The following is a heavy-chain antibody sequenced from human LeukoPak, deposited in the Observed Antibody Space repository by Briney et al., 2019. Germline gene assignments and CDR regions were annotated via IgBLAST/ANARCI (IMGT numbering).Heavy chain of an antibody. J-gene: IGHJ4*02. Sequence: ASVKVSCKASGYTFTGYYMHWVRQAPGQGLEWMGRINPNSGGTNYAQKFQGRVTMTRDTSISTAYMELSRLRSDDTAAYYCARDYRRLGVAAAGTAPGYWGQGTLVTVSS. V-gene: IGHV1-2*06. CDR1: GYTFTGYY. D-gene: IGHD6-13*01. CDR3: ARDYRRLGVAAAGTAPGY. CDR2: INPNSGGT.